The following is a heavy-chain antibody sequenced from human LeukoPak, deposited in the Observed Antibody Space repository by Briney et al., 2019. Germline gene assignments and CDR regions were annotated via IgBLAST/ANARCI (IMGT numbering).Heavy chain of an antibody. J-gene: IGHJ4*02. CDR3: ARDLFNPSSTGFDY. CDR1: GYTFTSYG. CDR2: ISAYNGNT. Sequence: ASVKVSCKASGYTFTSYGISWVRQAPGQGLEWMGWISAYNGNTNYAQKLQGRVTITTDTSTSTAYMELRSLRSDDTAVYYCARDLFNPSSTGFDYWGQGTLVTVPS. D-gene: IGHD3-10*01. V-gene: IGHV1-18*01.